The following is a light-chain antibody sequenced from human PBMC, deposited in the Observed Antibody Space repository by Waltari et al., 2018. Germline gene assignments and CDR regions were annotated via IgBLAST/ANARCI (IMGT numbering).Light chain of an antibody. J-gene: IGLJ2*01. CDR2: EVN. CDR3: CSYAGHHNIAV. V-gene: IGLV2-8*01. CDR1: SSDVGAYNS. Sequence: QSALTHPPSASGSLAPSVTISCAGPSSDVGAYNSVSCYQHHPGKAPKLISYEVNTRHSGAPDRFSVPKSGNSASLTVSGLQIEDEADYYCCSYAGHHNIAVFGGGTRLTVL.